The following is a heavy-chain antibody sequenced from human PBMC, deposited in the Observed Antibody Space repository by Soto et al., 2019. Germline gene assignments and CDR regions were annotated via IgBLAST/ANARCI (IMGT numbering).Heavy chain of an antibody. V-gene: IGHV3-49*04. D-gene: IGHD3-3*01. CDR3: TRDEDYDFWSGSALSIYYYGMDV. CDR1: GFTFGDYA. CDR2: IRSKAYGGTT. J-gene: IGHJ6*02. Sequence: HPGGSLRLSCTASGFTFGDYAMSWVRQAPGKGLEWVGFIRSKAYGGTTEYAASVKGRFTISRDDSKSIAYLQMNSLKTEDTAVYYCTRDEDYDFWSGSALSIYYYGMDVWGQGTTVTVSS.